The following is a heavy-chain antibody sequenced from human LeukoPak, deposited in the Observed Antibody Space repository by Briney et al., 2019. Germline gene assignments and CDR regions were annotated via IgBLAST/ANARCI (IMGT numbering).Heavy chain of an antibody. CDR1: GGSFSGYY. CDR2: INHSGST. V-gene: IGHV4-34*01. J-gene: IGHJ4*02. D-gene: IGHD2-21*01. Sequence: SETPSLTCAVYGGSFSGYYWSWIRQPPGKGLEWIGEINHSGSTNYNPSLKSRVTISVDTSKNQFSLKLSSVTAADTAVYYCARVGDTVEFDYWGQGTLVTVSS. CDR3: ARVGDTVEFDY.